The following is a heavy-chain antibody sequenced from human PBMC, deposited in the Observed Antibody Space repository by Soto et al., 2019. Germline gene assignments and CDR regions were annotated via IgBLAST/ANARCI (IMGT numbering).Heavy chain of an antibody. CDR2: ISASSGVI. V-gene: IGHV3-48*01. J-gene: IGHJ5*02. Sequence: EVQLVESGGGLVQPGGSLRLSCAASGITFSSYSMNWVRQAPGKGLEWVAYISASSGVIYYADSVKGRFTISRDNAKNSLYLQMNSLRAEDTAVYYCASAARGYSYGYLWFDPWGQGTLVTVSS. CDR1: GITFSSYS. CDR3: ASAARGYSYGYLWFDP. D-gene: IGHD5-18*01.